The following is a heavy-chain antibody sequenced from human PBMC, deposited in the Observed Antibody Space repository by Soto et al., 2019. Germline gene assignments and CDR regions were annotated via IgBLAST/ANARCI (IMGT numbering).Heavy chain of an antibody. V-gene: IGHV4-30-2*01. CDR2: TYHNGST. CDR3: ARGSTGTHWFDP. CDR1: GGSISSGGYS. Sequence: QLQLQESGSGLVKPSQNLSLTCAVSGGSISSGGYSWSWIRQPPGKGLEWIGETYHNGSTYYNPSLKSRVTISVDRSKNQFSLTLSSVTAADTAVYYCARGSTGTHWFDPWGQGTLVTVSS. D-gene: IGHD1-1*01. J-gene: IGHJ5*02.